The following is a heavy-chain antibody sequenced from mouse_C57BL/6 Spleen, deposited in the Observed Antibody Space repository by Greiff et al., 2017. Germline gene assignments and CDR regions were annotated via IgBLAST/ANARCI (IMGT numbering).Heavy chain of an antibody. V-gene: IGHV1-61*01. CDR1: GYTFTSYW. D-gene: IGHD1-1*01. J-gene: IGHJ1*03. CDR3: ARRSSSWYFDV. Sequence: QVQLQQPGAELVRPGSSVKLSCKASGYTFTSYWMDWVKQRPGQGLEWIGNIYPSDSETHYNQKFKDKATLTVDKSSSTAYMQLSSLTSEDSAVYYCARRSSSWYFDVWGTGTTVTVSS. CDR2: IYPSDSET.